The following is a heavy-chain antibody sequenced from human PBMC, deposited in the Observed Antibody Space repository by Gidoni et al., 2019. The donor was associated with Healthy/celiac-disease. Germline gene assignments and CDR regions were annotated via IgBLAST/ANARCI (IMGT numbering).Heavy chain of an antibody. Sequence: EVQLLESGGGLVQPGGSLRLSCSASGFPFRSYAMRWVRQSPGKGLEWVSAISGSGGSTYYADSVKGRFTISRDNSKNTLYLQMNSLRAEDTAVYYCAKSFDGDYSGYFDLWGRGTLVTVSS. J-gene: IGHJ2*01. V-gene: IGHV3-23*01. CDR2: ISGSGGST. D-gene: IGHD4-17*01. CDR1: GFPFRSYA. CDR3: AKSFDGDYSGYFDL.